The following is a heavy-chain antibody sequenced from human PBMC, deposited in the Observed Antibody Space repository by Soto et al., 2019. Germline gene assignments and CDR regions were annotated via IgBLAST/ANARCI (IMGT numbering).Heavy chain of an antibody. CDR3: ARLVGAYDSYFDH. V-gene: IGHV5-51*01. Sequence: GESLKISCKASGYDFARTWVGWVRQLPGKGLDWLGIIYPGDSETRYSPSFRGQVTFSVDMSISTAYLQWSSLKTSDIAIYYCARLVGAYDSYFDHWGQGTRVTVSS. CDR1: GYDFARTW. CDR2: IYPGDSET. J-gene: IGHJ4*02. D-gene: IGHD5-12*01.